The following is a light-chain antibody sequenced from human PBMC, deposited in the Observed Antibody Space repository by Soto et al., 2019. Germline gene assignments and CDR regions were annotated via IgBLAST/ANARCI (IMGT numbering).Light chain of an antibody. Sequence: IVMTQSPATLSVSPGERATLSCRASQSVSSNLAWYQQKPGQAPRLLIYDASTRATAIPARFSGSGSGTEFTLTISSLQSGDFAIYYCRQYNNWPRTFGQGTKLEIK. CDR2: DAS. V-gene: IGKV3-15*01. J-gene: IGKJ2*01. CDR1: QSVSSN. CDR3: RQYNNWPRT.